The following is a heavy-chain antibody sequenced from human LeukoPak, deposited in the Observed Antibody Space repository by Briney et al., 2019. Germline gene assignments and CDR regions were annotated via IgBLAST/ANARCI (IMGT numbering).Heavy chain of an antibody. CDR2: INHSGYT. D-gene: IGHD2-21*02. CDR3: TRMTAGHDY. CDR1: GVSFNDYY. J-gene: IGHJ4*02. Sequence: SETLSLTCAVSGVSFNDYYWSWVRQTPGKGLEWIGEINHSGYTNDSPSLKSRVTLSIDTSRKQFSLNLRSVTVAGTGIYYCTRMTAGHDYWGQGTLVTVSS. V-gene: IGHV4-34*01.